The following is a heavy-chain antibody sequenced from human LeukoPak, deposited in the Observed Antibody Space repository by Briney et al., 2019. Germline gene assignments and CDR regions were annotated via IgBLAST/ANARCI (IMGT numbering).Heavy chain of an antibody. J-gene: IGHJ3*02. CDR3: ARVVMGVKDACDI. Sequence: SVKVSCKASGYTFTSYDINWVRPATGQGLEWMGWMNPNSGNTGYAQKFQGRVTITRNTSISTAYMELSSLRSEDTAVYYCARVVMGVKDACDIWGQGTMVTVSS. CDR2: MNPNSGNT. V-gene: IGHV1-8*03. CDR1: GYTFTSYD. D-gene: IGHD3-10*01.